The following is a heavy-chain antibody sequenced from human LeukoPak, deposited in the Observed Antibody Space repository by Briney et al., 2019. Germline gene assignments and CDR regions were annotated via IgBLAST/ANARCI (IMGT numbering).Heavy chain of an antibody. V-gene: IGHV4-59*01. J-gene: IGHJ4*02. CDR2: IYYSGST. CDR1: GGSISSYY. CDR3: ARDGRGSSWYSYDY. D-gene: IGHD6-13*01. Sequence: KASETLSLTCTVSGGSISSYYWSWIRQPPGKGLEWIGYIYYSGSTNYNPSLKSRVTISVDTSKNQFSLKLSSVTAAEPAVYYCARDGRGSSWYSYDYWGQGTLVTVSS.